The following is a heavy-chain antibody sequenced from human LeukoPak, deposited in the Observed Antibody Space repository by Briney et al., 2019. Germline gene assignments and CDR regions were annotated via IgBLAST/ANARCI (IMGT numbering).Heavy chain of an antibody. V-gene: IGHV4-59*11. CDR1: GGSISSHY. CDR3: ARSASSTSRSAFDI. J-gene: IGHJ3*02. CDR2: CHYSGNT. Sequence: KASETLSLTCAISGGSISSHYWSWIRQPPGKGLEWIGYCHYSGNTNYNPSLKSRATISVDMSKNQFSLTLNSVTAADTAVYYCARSASSTSRSAFDIWGQGTRVTASS.